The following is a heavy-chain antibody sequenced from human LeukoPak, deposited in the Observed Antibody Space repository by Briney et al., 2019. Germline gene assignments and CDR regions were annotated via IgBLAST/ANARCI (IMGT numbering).Heavy chain of an antibody. Sequence: PSETLSLTCTVSGGSISSYYWSWIRQPPGKGLEWIGYIYYSGSTNYNPSLKSRVTISVDTSKNQFSLKLSSVTAADTAVYYCARFEGYCSSTSCFGGMDVWGQGTTVTVSS. CDR1: GGSISSYY. CDR2: IYYSGST. CDR3: ARFEGYCSSTSCFGGMDV. D-gene: IGHD2-2*01. J-gene: IGHJ6*02. V-gene: IGHV4-59*08.